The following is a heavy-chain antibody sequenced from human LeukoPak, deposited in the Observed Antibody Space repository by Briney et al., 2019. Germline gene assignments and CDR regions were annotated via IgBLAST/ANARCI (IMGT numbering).Heavy chain of an antibody. Sequence: ASVKVSCKASGYTFTSYGISWVRQAPGQGLEWMGWISAYNGNTNYAQKLQGRVTMTTDTSTSTAYMELRSLRSDDTAVYYCASGLSSPTLTAMVLDYWGQGTLVTVSS. J-gene: IGHJ4*02. CDR2: ISAYNGNT. D-gene: IGHD5-18*01. CDR3: ASGLSSPTLTAMVLDY. V-gene: IGHV1-18*01. CDR1: GYTFTSYG.